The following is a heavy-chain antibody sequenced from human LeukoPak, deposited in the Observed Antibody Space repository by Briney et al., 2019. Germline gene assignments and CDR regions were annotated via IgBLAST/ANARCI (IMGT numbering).Heavy chain of an antibody. CDR3: ARSSIIAAAGPYYFDY. Sequence: GASVKVSCKASGGTFSSYAISWVRQAPGQGLEWMGGIIPIFGTANHAQKFQGRVTITADKSTSTAYMELSSLRSEDTAVYYCARSSIIAAAGPYYFDYWGQGTLVTVSS. CDR1: GGTFSSYA. D-gene: IGHD6-13*01. V-gene: IGHV1-69*06. CDR2: IIPIFGTA. J-gene: IGHJ4*02.